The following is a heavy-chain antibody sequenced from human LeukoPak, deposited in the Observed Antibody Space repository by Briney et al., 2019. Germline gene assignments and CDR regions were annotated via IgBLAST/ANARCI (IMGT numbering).Heavy chain of an antibody. D-gene: IGHD6-13*01. J-gene: IGHJ4*02. CDR3: ARAVGSSSWYDY. CDR2: IKQDGSEK. V-gene: IGHV3-7*01. CDR1: GFTFSSYW. Sequence: GGSLTLSCAASGFTFSSYWISWVRQAPGKGLEWVANIKQDGSEKYYVDSVKGRFTISRDNAKNSLYLQMNSLRAEDTAVYYCARAVGSSSWYDYWGQGALVTVSS.